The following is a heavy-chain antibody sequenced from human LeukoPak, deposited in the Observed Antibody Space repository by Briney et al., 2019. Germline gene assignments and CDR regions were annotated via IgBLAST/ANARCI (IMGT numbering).Heavy chain of an antibody. J-gene: IGHJ4*02. Sequence: ASVKVSCKASGYTFTSYGISWVRQAPGQGLEWMGWISAYNGNTNYAQKFQGRVTMTRDTSIGTAYMELSRLRSDDTAVHYCARGPLRAVAVTTFDYWGQGTLVTVSS. CDR3: ARGPLRAVAVTTFDY. CDR2: ISAYNGNT. D-gene: IGHD6-19*01. CDR1: GYTFTSYG. V-gene: IGHV1-18*01.